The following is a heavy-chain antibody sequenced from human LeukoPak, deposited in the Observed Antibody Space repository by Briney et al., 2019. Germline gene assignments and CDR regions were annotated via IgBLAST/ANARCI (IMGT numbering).Heavy chain of an antibody. CDR1: GGSISSYY. D-gene: IGHD1-26*01. Sequence: PSETLSLTCTVSGGSISSYYWSWIRQPAGKGLEWIGRIHSSGSTNSNPSLKSRVTMSVDTSKNQFSLKLSSVTAADTAVYYCAKNRVRASSLDYWGQGTLVTVSS. J-gene: IGHJ4*02. CDR3: AKNRVRASSLDY. CDR2: IHSSGST. V-gene: IGHV4-4*07.